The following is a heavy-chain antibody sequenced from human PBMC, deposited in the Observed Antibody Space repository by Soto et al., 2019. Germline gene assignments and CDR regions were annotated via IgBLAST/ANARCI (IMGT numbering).Heavy chain of an antibody. J-gene: IGHJ5*02. D-gene: IGHD2-8*01. Sequence: QVQLQESGPGLVKPSQTLSLTCTVSGGSISSGDYYWSWIRQPPGKGLEWIGYIYDSGSTYYHSSLKSRVNITLDTSKNQFSLKLTSVTAADTAVYYCARDNGVGPWGQGTLVTVSS. CDR3: ARDNGVGP. CDR1: GGSISSGDYY. CDR2: IYDSGST. V-gene: IGHV4-30-4*01.